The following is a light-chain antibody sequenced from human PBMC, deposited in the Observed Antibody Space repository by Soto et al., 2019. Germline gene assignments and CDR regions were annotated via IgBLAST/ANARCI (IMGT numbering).Light chain of an antibody. V-gene: IGKV1-33*01. CDR1: QDITNH. CDR3: QKYDGVPQ. CDR2: DAS. J-gene: IGKJ3*01. Sequence: DIQMTQSPSSLSASVGDTVTITCQVSQDITNHLNWYQHKPGKAPNLLIYDASHLETGVPSRFTGSGSGTYFTLTISSLQSEDIATYYCQKYDGVPQFGPGTRVDF.